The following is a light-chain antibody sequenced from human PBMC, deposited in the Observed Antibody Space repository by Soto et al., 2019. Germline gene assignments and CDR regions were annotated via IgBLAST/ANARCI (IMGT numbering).Light chain of an antibody. V-gene: IGLV6-57*01. Sequence: NFMLTQPHSVSASPGKTVTISCTRSSGSIASNYVQWYQQRPGSSPTTVIYEDNQRPSGVPDRFSGSIDSSSNSASLTISGLKTEDEADYYCPSFDSSDQVFGGGTKLTVL. CDR1: SGSIASNY. CDR3: PSFDSSDQV. CDR2: EDN. J-gene: IGLJ3*02.